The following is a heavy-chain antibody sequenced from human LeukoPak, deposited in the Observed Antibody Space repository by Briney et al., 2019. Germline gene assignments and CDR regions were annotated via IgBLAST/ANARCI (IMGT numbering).Heavy chain of an antibody. J-gene: IGHJ5*02. CDR1: GYSFTNYW. V-gene: IGHV5-51*01. CDR2: IYPGNSDT. D-gene: IGHD3-16*01. CDR3: ARHWGKPNNWFTP. Sequence: GESLKISCKGSGYSFTNYWIGWVRQMPGKGLEWMGLIYPGNSDTRYSPSFQGQVTISADKSISTAYLQWSSLKASDTAMYYCARHWGKPNNWFTPGAREPWSPSPQ.